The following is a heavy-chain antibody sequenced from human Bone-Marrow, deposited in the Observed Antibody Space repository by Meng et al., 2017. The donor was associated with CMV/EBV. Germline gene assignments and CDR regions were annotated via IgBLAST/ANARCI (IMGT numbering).Heavy chain of an antibody. Sequence: VRLLQLGAEVKKPGSSGKVSCKASGGTFSSYAISWVRQAPGQGLEWMGGIIPIFGTANYAQKFQGRVTITADESTSTAYMELSSLRSEDTAVYYCARAGGGSYPFDYGGQGTLVTVSS. CDR1: GGTFSSYA. D-gene: IGHD1-26*01. CDR3: ARAGGGSYPFDY. J-gene: IGHJ4*02. CDR2: IIPIFGTA. V-gene: IGHV1-69*12.